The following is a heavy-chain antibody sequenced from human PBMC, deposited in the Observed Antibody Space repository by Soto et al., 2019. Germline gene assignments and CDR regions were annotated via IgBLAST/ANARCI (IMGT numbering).Heavy chain of an antibody. Sequence: ASVKVSCKACGDSFTSYDINWVRQATGQGLEWMGIMNPNSGNTSYAQKFQGRVTMTRDTSTSTVYMELSSLRSEDTAVYYCARPLHHHLVGAGGFGYWGQGTLVTVSS. CDR1: GDSFTSYD. J-gene: IGHJ4*02. CDR3: ARPLHHHLVGAGGFGY. D-gene: IGHD1-26*01. V-gene: IGHV1-8*01. CDR2: MNPNSGNT.